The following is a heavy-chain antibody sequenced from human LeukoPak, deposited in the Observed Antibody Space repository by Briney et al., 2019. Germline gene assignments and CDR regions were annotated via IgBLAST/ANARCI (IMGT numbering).Heavy chain of an antibody. CDR2: IIPIFGTA. CDR3: ARDRHFGVVHFIDY. J-gene: IGHJ4*02. V-gene: IGHV1-69*13. D-gene: IGHD3-3*01. CDR1: GYTFTGYY. Sequence: GASVKVSCKASGYTFTGYYMHWVRQAPGQGLEWMGGIIPIFGTANYAQKFQGRVTITADESTSTAYMELSSLRSEDTAVYYCARDRHFGVVHFIDYWGQGTLVTVSS.